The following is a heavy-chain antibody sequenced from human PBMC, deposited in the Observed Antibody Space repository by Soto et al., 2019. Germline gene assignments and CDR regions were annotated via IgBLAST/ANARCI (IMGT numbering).Heavy chain of an antibody. Sequence: EVQLVESGGGLVQPGESLRLSCAASGFTFSRYWMHWVRQGPGKGLVWVARITNDGRSTGYADSVKGRFTISRDSAKNTLYLQINSLRAEDTAVYYCARDGDGDYPVDYWGQGTLVTVSS. CDR1: GFTFSRYW. CDR2: ITNDGRST. V-gene: IGHV3-74*01. D-gene: IGHD4-17*01. J-gene: IGHJ4*02. CDR3: ARDGDGDYPVDY.